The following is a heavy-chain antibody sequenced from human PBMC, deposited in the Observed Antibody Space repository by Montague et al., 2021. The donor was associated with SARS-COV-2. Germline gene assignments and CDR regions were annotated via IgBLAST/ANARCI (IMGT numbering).Heavy chain of an antibody. J-gene: IGHJ6*02. V-gene: IGHV4-59*01. D-gene: IGHD5-12*01. CDR1: GGSMINNY. CDR2: IYYTGST. Sequence: SETLSLTCSVSGGSMINNYWSWIRQPPGKGLEWMGYIYYTGSTDYNPSLESRATLSIDTSKNEFSLKLTSVTAADTAVYYCARGGGRLQYSYYYGMDVWGQGTTGTVS. CDR3: ARGGGRLQYSYYYGMDV.